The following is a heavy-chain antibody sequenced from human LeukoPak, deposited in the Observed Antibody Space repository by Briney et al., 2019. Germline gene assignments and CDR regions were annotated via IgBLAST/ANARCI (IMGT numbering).Heavy chain of an antibody. CDR2: INPNSGGT. D-gene: IGHD2-21*02. Sequence: ASVKVSCKTSGYTFTDYFMHWVRQASGQGLEWMGRINPNSGGTIYAQKFQVRVTMTRDTSITTVYMELSRLRSDDTAVYYCARDQGGDGNRAFDIWGQGTMVTVSS. CDR1: GYTFTDYF. V-gene: IGHV1-2*06. CDR3: ARDQGGDGNRAFDI. J-gene: IGHJ3*02.